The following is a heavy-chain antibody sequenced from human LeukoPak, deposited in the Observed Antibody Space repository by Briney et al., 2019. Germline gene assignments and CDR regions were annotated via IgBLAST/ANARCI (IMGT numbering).Heavy chain of an antibody. D-gene: IGHD5-12*01. CDR2: ISAYNGNT. CDR3: ARDLRAFVATKGFDY. J-gene: IGHJ4*02. Sequence: ASVKVSCKASGYTFTSYGISWVRQAPGQGLEWMGWISAYNGNTNYAQKLQGRVTITTDTSTSTAYMELRSPRSDDTAVYYCARDLRAFVATKGFDYWGQGTLVTVSS. CDR1: GYTFTSYG. V-gene: IGHV1-18*01.